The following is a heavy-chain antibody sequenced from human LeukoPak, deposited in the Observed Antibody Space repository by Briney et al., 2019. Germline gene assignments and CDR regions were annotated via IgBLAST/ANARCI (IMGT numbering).Heavy chain of an antibody. CDR3: ARGFSGYYSFDY. J-gene: IGHJ4*02. CDR2: VYYSGST. CDR1: GGSISNYY. V-gene: IGHV4-59*01. D-gene: IGHD3-22*01. Sequence: SETLSLTCTVSGGSISNYYWSWIRQPPGKGLEWIGYVYYSGSTNYNPSLKSRVTISVDTSENQFSLKLNSVTAADTAVYYRARGFSGYYSFDYWGQGTLVTVSS.